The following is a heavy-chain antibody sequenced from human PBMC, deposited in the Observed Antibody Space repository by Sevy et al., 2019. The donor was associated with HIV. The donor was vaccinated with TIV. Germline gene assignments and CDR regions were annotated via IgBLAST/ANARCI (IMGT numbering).Heavy chain of an antibody. V-gene: IGHV1-46*01. Sequence: ASVKVSCTASGYTFTDYYIHWVRQAPGQGLECMGLINPNGGCTNYAQRFQGRVTLPRDMSTSTVYRELSSLRSEDSAVYYCAWVVCCGVEFYYFDYWGQGTLFTVSS. CDR3: AWVVCCGVEFYYFDY. J-gene: IGHJ4*02. D-gene: IGHD2-21*01. CDR2: INPNGGCT. CDR1: GYTFTDYY.